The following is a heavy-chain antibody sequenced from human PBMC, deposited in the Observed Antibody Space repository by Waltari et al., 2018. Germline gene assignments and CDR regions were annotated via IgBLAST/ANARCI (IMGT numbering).Heavy chain of an antibody. CDR2: INAGNGNT. D-gene: IGHD3-10*01. CDR1: GYTFTSYA. J-gene: IGHJ4*02. V-gene: IGHV1-3*03. CDR3: ARWDYGSGSYSGFDY. Sequence: QVQLVQSGAEVKKPGASVKVSCKASGYTFTSYAMHWVCQAPGQRLEWMGWINAGNGNTKYSQEFQGRVTITRDTSASTAYMELSSLRSEDMAVYYCARWDYGSGSYSGFDYWGQGTLVTVSS.